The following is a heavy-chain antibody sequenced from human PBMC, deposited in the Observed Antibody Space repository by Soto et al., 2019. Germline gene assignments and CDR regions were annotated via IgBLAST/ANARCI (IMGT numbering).Heavy chain of an antibody. Sequence: QVQLVQSGAEVKKPGASVKVSCKASGYTFASYAITWMRQAPGQGLEWMGWISAYNGNTNYAQKLQGRVTKTTDTATSPGYLGLRSLRSDDTGVYYLANDPPPPDYRGQGTLVTVSS. V-gene: IGHV1-18*01. CDR3: ANDPPPPDY. CDR1: GYTFASYA. J-gene: IGHJ4*02. D-gene: IGHD3-16*01. CDR2: ISAYNGNT.